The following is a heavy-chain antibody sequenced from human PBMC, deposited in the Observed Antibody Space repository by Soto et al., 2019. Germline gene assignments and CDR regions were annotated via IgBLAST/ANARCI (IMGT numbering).Heavy chain of an antibody. CDR2: IYYSGST. J-gene: IGHJ3*02. CDR3: ARVGGGDMTTVTYALPDDAFDI. V-gene: IGHV4-31*03. CDR1: GGSISSGGYY. Sequence: QVQLQESGPGLVKPSQTLSLTCTVSGGSISSGGYYWSWIRQHPGKGLEWIGYIYYSGSTYYNPSLKSRVTISVDTSKNQFSLKLSSVTAADTAVYYCARVGGGDMTTVTYALPDDAFDIWGQGTMVTVSS. D-gene: IGHD4-4*01.